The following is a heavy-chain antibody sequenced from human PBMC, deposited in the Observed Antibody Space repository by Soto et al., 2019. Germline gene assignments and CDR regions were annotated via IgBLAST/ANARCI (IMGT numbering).Heavy chain of an antibody. CDR2: ISGSAGTT. CDR1: GFTFNKYV. J-gene: IGHJ3*01. Sequence: EVQLLESGGGLVQPGGSLKLSCAASGFTFNKYVMNWVRQAPGKGLEWVSGISGSAGTTYYADSVKGRFTISRDNSEDTLYLEINSLRPEDTARYYCAITRLYDATRYHRDGLDVCGQGTIVTVSS. CDR3: AITRLYDATRYHRDGLDV. V-gene: IGHV3-23*01. D-gene: IGHD2-15*01.